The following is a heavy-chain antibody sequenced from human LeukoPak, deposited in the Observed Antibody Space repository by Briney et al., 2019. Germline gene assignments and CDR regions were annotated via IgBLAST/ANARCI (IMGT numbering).Heavy chain of an antibody. CDR3: ATEKGDSPDY. J-gene: IGHJ4*02. V-gene: IGHV3-23*01. D-gene: IGHD3-16*01. CDR1: GFTFSSYG. Sequence: GRSLRLSCAASGFTFSSYGMHWVRQAPGKGLEWVSAISGSGGSTFYAVSVKGRFTVSRDNPKNTLYLQMSSLRPEDTAVYYCATEKGDSPDYWGQGTLVTVSS. CDR2: ISGSGGST.